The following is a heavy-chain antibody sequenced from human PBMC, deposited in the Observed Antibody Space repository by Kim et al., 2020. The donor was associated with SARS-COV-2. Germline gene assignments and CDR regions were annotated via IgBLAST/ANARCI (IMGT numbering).Heavy chain of an antibody. CDR3: AREGGYSSSWSDAFDI. Sequence: ASVKVSCKASGYTFTSYAMHWVRQAPGQRLEWMGWINAGNGNTNYSQKFQGRVTITRDTSASTAYMELSSLRSEDTAVYYCAREGGYSSSWSDAFDIWGQGTMVTVSS. V-gene: IGHV1-3*01. CDR1: GYTFTSYA. J-gene: IGHJ3*02. D-gene: IGHD6-13*01. CDR2: INAGNGNT.